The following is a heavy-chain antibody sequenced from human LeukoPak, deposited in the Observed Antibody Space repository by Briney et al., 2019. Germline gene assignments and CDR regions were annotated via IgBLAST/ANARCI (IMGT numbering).Heavy chain of an antibody. J-gene: IGHJ4*02. D-gene: IGHD3-3*01. CDR1: GGAITSGSYY. Sequence: SETLSLTCTVSGGAITSGSYYWSWIRQPPGKGLEWIGSIYYSGSTYHNPSLESRITVSLDTSKNQFSLKVSSVTAADTAVYYCARDKTFEVVNFFDYWGQGTPVTVSS. V-gene: IGHV4-39*07. CDR3: ARDKTFEVVNFFDY. CDR2: IYYSGST.